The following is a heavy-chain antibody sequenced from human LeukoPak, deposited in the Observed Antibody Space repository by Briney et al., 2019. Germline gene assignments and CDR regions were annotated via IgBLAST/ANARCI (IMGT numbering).Heavy chain of an antibody. V-gene: IGHV4-59*01. CDR3: ARDYYGSGYFDY. CDR1: GGSISSYY. J-gene: IGHJ4*02. CDR2: IYYSGST. D-gene: IGHD3-10*01. Sequence: KSSETLSLTCTVSGGSISSYYWSWIRQPPGKGLEWIGYIYYSGSTNYNPSLKSRVTISVDTSKNQFSLKLSSVTAADTAVYYCARDYYGSGYFDYWGQGTLVTVSS.